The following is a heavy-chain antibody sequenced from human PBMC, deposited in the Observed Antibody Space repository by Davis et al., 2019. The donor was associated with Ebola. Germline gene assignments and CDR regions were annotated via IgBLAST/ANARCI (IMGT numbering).Heavy chain of an antibody. J-gene: IGHJ4*02. CDR2: IYYSGST. CDR1: GGSISSGDYY. CDR3: ARERPHYDSSGYYYYFDY. Sequence: MPSETLSLTCTVSGGSISSGDYYWSWIRQPPGKGLEWIGYIYYSGSTYYNPSLKSRVTISVDTSKNQFSLKLSSVTAADTAVYYCARERPHYDSSGYYYYFDYWGQGTLVTVSS. V-gene: IGHV4-30-4*01. D-gene: IGHD3-22*01.